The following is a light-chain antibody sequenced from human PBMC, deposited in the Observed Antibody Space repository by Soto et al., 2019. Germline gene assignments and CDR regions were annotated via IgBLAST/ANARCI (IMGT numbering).Light chain of an antibody. CDR1: QTFTTSS. J-gene: IGKJ1*01. CDR3: QQYGSSPRT. Sequence: EIVLTQSPCTLSLSNGERATLSCRASQTFTTSSLAWYQQKPGQAPRLLISGASNRATGIPDRFSGSGSGTDFTLTISRLEPEDFAVYYCQQYGSSPRTFGQGTKVDI. CDR2: GAS. V-gene: IGKV3-20*01.